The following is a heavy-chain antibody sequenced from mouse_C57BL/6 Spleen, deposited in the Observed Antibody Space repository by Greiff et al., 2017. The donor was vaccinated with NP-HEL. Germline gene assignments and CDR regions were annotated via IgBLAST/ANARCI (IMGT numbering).Heavy chain of an antibody. J-gene: IGHJ3*01. D-gene: IGHD2-4*01. Sequence: QVQLQQPGAELVKPWASVKMSCKASGYTFSSYWITWVKQRPGQGLEWIGDIYPGSGSTNYNEKFKSKATLTVDTSSSTAYMQLSSLTSEDSAVYYCARSDDSYPFAYWGQGTLVTVSA. CDR1: GYTFSSYW. CDR3: ARSDDSYPFAY. V-gene: IGHV1-55*01. CDR2: IYPGSGST.